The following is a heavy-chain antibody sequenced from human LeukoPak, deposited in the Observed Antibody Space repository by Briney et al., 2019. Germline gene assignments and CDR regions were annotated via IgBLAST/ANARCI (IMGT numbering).Heavy chain of an antibody. CDR3: AKDWEIVVVPAAMNY. V-gene: IGHV3-30*02. D-gene: IGHD2-2*01. J-gene: IGHJ4*02. CDR1: GFTFSSYG. CDR2: IRYDGSNK. Sequence: GGSLRLSCAASGFTFSSYGMHWVRQAPGKGLEGVAFIRYDGSNKYYADYVKGRFTISRDNSNNTLYLQMNSLRAEDTAVYYCAKDWEIVVVPAAMNYWGQGTLVTVSS.